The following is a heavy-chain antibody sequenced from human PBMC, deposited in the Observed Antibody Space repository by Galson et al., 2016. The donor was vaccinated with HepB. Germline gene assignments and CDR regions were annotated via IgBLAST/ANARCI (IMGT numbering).Heavy chain of an antibody. V-gene: IGHV4-39*02. D-gene: IGHD2-15*01. CDR1: GGSISSSSYY. Sequence: ETLSLTCSVSGGSISSSSYYWGWIRQPPGKGLEWIGSIYHSGSTNYNPSLKSRVTISVDTSKNQFSLKLSSVTAADTAVFYCAREAANLDYWGQGTLVTVSS. CDR3: AREAANLDY. J-gene: IGHJ4*02. CDR2: IYHSGST.